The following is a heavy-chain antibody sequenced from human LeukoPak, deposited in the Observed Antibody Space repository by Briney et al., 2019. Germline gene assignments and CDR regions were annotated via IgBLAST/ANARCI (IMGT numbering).Heavy chain of an antibody. J-gene: IGHJ4*02. V-gene: IGHV4-39*07. Sequence: SETLSLTCTVSGGSISSSSYYWGWIRQPPGKGLEWIGSIFYSGSTYYNPSLKSRVTISVDRSKNQFSLKLSSVTAADTAVYYCARGNYDFWSGDDYWGQGTLVTVSS. CDR1: GGSISSSSYY. CDR3: ARGNYDFWSGDDY. D-gene: IGHD3-3*01. CDR2: IFYSGST.